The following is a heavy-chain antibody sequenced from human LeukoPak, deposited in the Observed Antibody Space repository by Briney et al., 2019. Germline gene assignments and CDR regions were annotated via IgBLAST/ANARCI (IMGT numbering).Heavy chain of an antibody. CDR1: GYTFTGYY. J-gene: IGHJ5*02. CDR3: ARAHSSGWYGGSWFDP. D-gene: IGHD6-19*01. V-gene: IGHV1-2*02. Sequence: ASVKVSCKTSGYTFTGYYMHWVRQAPGQGLEWMGWINPNSGGTNCAQNFQGRVTMTRDTSISTAYMELSRLRADDTAVYFCARAHSSGWYGGSWFDPWGQGTLVTVSS. CDR2: INPNSGGT.